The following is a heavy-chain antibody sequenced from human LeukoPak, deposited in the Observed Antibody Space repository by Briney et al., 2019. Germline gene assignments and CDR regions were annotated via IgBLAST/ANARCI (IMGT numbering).Heavy chain of an antibody. J-gene: IGHJ4*02. Sequence: PSETLSLTCTVSGGSLGTFYWSWIRQSAGKGLEYIGRIHPTGSTNYKPSLKSRLTMSIDTSKNQFSMTLQFVTAADTAVYFCSRAHSGFYLDAWGRGTLVTVSS. CDR2: IHPTGST. D-gene: IGHD3-22*01. V-gene: IGHV4-4*07. CDR3: SRAHSGFYLDA. CDR1: GGSLGTFY.